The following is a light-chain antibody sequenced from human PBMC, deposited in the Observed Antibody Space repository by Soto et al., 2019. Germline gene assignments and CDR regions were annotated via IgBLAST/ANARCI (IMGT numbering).Light chain of an antibody. J-gene: IGLJ2*01. CDR1: SSNIGSNY. CDR2: RNN. CDR3: AAWDDSLSGVV. Sequence: QSVLTQPPSASGTPGQRVTISCSGRSSNIGSNYVYCYQQLPGTAPKLLIYRNNQRPSAVPDRFSGCKSGTSASLAISGLRSEDEADYYCAAWDDSLSGVVFGGGTKLTVL. V-gene: IGLV1-47*01.